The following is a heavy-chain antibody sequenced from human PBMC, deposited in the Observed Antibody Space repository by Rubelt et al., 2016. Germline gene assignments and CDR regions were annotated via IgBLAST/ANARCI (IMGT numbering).Heavy chain of an antibody. CDR2: IIPIFGTA. V-gene: IGHV1-69*01. CDR1: GGTFRSYA. J-gene: IGHJ6*02. Sequence: QVQLVQSGAEVKKPGSSVMVSCKASGGTFRSYAISWVRQAPGQGLEWMGGIIPIFGTATYAQKFQGRVTIIADESTSTSCVELSSLRSEDTAVYYCARPLPGYYYGMDVWGQGTTVTVSS. CDR3: ARPLPGYYYGMDV.